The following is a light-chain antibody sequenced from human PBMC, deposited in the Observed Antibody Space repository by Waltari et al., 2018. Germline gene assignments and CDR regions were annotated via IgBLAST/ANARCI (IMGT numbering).Light chain of an antibody. Sequence: DIQMTQSPSSLSASVGDRVTITCRASQSISSYLNWYQQKPGKAPKLLIYAASSLQSGVPSRFSGSGSETDFTLTISNLQPEDFATYYCQQSYSTPYTFGQATKLEIK. V-gene: IGKV1-39*01. CDR3: QQSYSTPYT. J-gene: IGKJ2*01. CDR2: AAS. CDR1: QSISSY.